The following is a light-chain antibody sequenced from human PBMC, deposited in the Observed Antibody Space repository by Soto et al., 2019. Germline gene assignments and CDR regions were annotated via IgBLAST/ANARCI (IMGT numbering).Light chain of an antibody. Sequence: QSALTQPASVSGSPGQSITISCTGTSSDVGDYNYVSWYQHHPGKAPKLMIYEVSTRPSGISDRFSGSKSGNTASLTISGLQAEDEADYYCSSYTSMSTYVFGTGTKVTVL. CDR2: EVS. CDR1: SSDVGDYNY. CDR3: SSYTSMSTYV. J-gene: IGLJ1*01. V-gene: IGLV2-14*01.